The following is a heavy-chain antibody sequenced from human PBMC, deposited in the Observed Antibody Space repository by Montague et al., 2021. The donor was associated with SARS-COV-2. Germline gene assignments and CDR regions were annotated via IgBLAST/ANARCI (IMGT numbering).Heavy chain of an antibody. CDR3: ARHRDNLGSLNWFAP. Sequence: SETLSLTCSVSGSLVRSYQWTWIRKPPGKGLEWIGYIYDSGRTXXXPSXKGRVTISVDTSKNQFSLKLSSVTAADTAVYFCARHRDNLGSLNWFAPWGQGTLVTVSS. J-gene: IGHJ5*02. D-gene: IGHD3-16*01. CDR2: IYDSGRT. V-gene: IGHV4-59*08. CDR1: GSLVRSYQ.